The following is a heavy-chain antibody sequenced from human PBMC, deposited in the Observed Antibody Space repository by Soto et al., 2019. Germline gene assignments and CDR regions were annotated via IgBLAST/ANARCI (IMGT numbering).Heavy chain of an antibody. CDR2: INHSGST. D-gene: IGHD3-9*01. V-gene: IGHV4-34*01. CDR1: GGSFSGYY. CDR3: ARGPRLRYFDWLLSVVF. J-gene: IGHJ4*02. Sequence: QVQLQQWGAGLLKPSETLSLTCAVYGGSFSGYYWSWIRQPPGKGLEWIGEINHSGSTNYNPSLKSRVTISVDTSKNQFSLKLSSVTAADTAVYYCARGPRLRYFDWLLSVVFWGKGTLVTVSS.